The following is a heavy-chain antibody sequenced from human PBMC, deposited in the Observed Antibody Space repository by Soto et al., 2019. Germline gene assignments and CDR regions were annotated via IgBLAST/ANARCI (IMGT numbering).Heavy chain of an antibody. Sequence: GGSLRLSCAASGFTFSSYAMHWVRQAPGKGVEWVAVISYDGSNKYYADSVKGRFTISRDNSKNTLYLQMNSLRAEDTAVYYCARGAVYSSSWVSGYYYYYGMDVWGQGTTVTVSS. V-gene: IGHV3-30-3*01. CDR2: ISYDGSNK. CDR1: GFTFSSYA. D-gene: IGHD6-6*01. J-gene: IGHJ6*02. CDR3: ARGAVYSSSWVSGYYYYYGMDV.